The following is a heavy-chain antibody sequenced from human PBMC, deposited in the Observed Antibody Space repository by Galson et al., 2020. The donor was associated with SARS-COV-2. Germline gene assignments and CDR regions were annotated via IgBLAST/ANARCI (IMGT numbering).Heavy chain of an antibody. D-gene: IGHD3-22*01. Sequence: ASVKVSCKASGYTFTSYDINWVRQAAGQGLEWMGWMNPNSGNTGYAQKFQGRVTMTSNTSISTAYMELSGLRSEDTAEDAAVYYCARGVGSGSYYYYFDYWGQGTLVTVSS. CDR2: MNPNSGNT. V-gene: IGHV1-8*01. J-gene: IGHJ4*02. CDR3: ARGVGSGSYYYYFDY. CDR1: GYTFTSYD.